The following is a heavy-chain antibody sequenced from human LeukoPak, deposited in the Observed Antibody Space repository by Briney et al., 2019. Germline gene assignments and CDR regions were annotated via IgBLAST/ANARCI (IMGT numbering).Heavy chain of an antibody. J-gene: IGHJ4*02. CDR2: YAPEDAKT. CDR3: AREMGVYSYGYSGY. Sequence: GASVKVSCKISGYPLTELSMHWVRQAPGKGPEWMGGYAPEDAKTVYAPKFQGRVTITADKSTSTAYMELSSLRSEDTAVYYCAREMGVYSYGYSGYWGQGTLVTVSS. V-gene: IGHV1-24*01. CDR1: GYPLTELS. D-gene: IGHD5-18*01.